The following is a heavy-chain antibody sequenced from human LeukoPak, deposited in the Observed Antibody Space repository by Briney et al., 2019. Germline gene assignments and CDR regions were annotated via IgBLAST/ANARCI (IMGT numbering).Heavy chain of an antibody. CDR3: ASFSRSEYSSGCLRQYYFDY. J-gene: IGHJ4*02. V-gene: IGHV4-39*01. D-gene: IGHD3-22*01. Sequence: PSETLSLTCTVSGGSISSSSYYWGWIRQPPGKGVEWIGSIYYSGSTYYNPSLKSRVTISVDTSKNQFSLKLSSVTAADTAVYYCASFSRSEYSSGCLRQYYFDYWGQGTLVTVSS. CDR1: GGSISSSSYY. CDR2: IYYSGST.